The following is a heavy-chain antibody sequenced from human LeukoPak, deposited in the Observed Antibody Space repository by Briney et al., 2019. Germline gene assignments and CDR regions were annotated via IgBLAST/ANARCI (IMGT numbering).Heavy chain of an antibody. Sequence: SETLSLTCAVYGGSFSGYYWSWIRQPPGKGLEWIGEINHSGSTNDNPSHKSRVIISVDTSKNQFSLKLVSVTAADTAVYYCARRFGITMVRGVVGRKYSWFGPWGQGTLVTVSS. J-gene: IGHJ5*02. CDR2: INHSGST. CDR3: ARRFGITMVRGVVGRKYSWFGP. CDR1: GGSFSGYY. D-gene: IGHD3-10*01. V-gene: IGHV4-34*01.